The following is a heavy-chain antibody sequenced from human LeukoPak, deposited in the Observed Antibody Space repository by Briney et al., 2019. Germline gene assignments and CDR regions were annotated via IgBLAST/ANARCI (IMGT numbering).Heavy chain of an antibody. Sequence: GASVKVSCKASGYTFTGYYMHWVRQAPGQGLEWMGWINPNSGGTNYAQKFQGRVTMTRDTSISTAYMELSRLRSDDTAVYYCARVERSFEAPIDYWGQGTLVTVSS. V-gene: IGHV1-2*02. J-gene: IGHJ4*02. D-gene: IGHD6-25*01. CDR1: GYTFTGYY. CDR3: ARVERSFEAPIDY. CDR2: INPNSGGT.